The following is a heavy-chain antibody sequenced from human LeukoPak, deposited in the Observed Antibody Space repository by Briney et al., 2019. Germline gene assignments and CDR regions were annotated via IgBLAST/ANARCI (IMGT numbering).Heavy chain of an antibody. CDR1: GGSITTTNW. Sequence: SETLSLTCAVSGGSITTTNWWSWVRQPPGKGLEWIGEVHLSGATNYNPSLESRASMSIDKSKNHLSLEVTSVTAADTAIYYCTRESGAFSPFGFWGQGTLLTVSS. CDR2: VHLSGAT. D-gene: IGHD1-26*01. CDR3: TRESGAFSPFGF. V-gene: IGHV4-4*02. J-gene: IGHJ4*02.